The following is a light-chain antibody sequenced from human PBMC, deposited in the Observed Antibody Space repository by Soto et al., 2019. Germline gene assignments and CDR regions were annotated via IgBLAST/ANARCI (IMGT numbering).Light chain of an antibody. J-gene: IGLJ2*01. CDR2: DVN. Sequence: QSALTQPASVSGSPGQSITISGTGTSSDVGHYDYVSWYQQHPGKAPRLMIYDVNNRPSGVSNRFSGSKSGNTASLTISGLQAEDEADYYCTSYSTSSTPLVFGGGTKLTVL. CDR1: SSDVGHYDY. V-gene: IGLV2-14*03. CDR3: TSYSTSSTPLV.